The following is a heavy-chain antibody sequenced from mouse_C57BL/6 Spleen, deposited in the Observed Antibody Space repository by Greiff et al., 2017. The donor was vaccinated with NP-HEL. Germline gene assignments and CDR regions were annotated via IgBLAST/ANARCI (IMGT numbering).Heavy chain of an antibody. D-gene: IGHD2-4*01. Sequence: QVQLQQPGAELVKPGASVKLSCKASGYTFTSYWMQWVKQRPGQGLEWIGEIDPSDSYTNYNQKFKGKATLTVDTSSSTAYMQLSSLTSEDSAVYYCARSGYDYDEAWFAYWGQGTLVTVSA. V-gene: IGHV1-50*01. CDR1: GYTFTSYW. J-gene: IGHJ3*01. CDR2: IDPSDSYT. CDR3: ARSGYDYDEAWFAY.